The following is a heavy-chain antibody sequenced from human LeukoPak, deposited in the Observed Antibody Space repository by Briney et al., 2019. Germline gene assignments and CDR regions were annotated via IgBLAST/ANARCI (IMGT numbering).Heavy chain of an antibody. J-gene: IGHJ4*02. CDR1: GFTFSSYS. V-gene: IGHV3-48*01. D-gene: IGHD3-10*01. CDR3: ARYYLPTF. Sequence: GGSLRLSCAASGFTFSSYSMNWVRQAPGKGLEWVSYISNSSNTIHYADSVKGRFTISRDNAKNSLYLQMNSLRVEDTAVYYCARYYLPTFWGQGTLVTVSS. CDR2: ISNSSNTI.